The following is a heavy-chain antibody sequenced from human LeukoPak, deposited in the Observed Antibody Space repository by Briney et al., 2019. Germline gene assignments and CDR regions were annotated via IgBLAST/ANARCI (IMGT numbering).Heavy chain of an antibody. CDR3: ATGYSSGGDY. D-gene: IGHD6-19*01. CDR2: ISSSSSYT. Sequence: GGSLRLSCAASGLTLSDYYMSWIRQAPGKGLEWVSYISSSSSYTNYADSVKGRFTISRDNAKNSLYLQMNSLRAEDTAVYYCATGYSSGGDYWGQGTLVTVSS. J-gene: IGHJ4*02. V-gene: IGHV3-11*06. CDR1: GLTLSDYY.